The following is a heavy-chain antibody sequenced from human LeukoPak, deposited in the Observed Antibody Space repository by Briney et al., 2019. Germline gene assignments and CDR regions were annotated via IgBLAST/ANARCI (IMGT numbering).Heavy chain of an antibody. CDR2: ISSSSSYI. V-gene: IGHV3-21*01. D-gene: IGHD3-10*01. J-gene: IGHJ4*02. CDR3: APDHGSGSYPFDY. CDR1: GLTFSSYS. Sequence: GGSLRLSCAASGLTFSSYSMNWVRQAPGMGLEWVSSISSSSSYIYYADSVKGRFTISRDNAKNSLYLQMNSLRAEDTAVYYCAPDHGSGSYPFDYWGQGTLVTVSS.